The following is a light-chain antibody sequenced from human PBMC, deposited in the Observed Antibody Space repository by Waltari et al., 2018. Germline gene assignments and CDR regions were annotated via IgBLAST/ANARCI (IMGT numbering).Light chain of an antibody. CDR3: MQATHWPPGT. CDR1: QSFVHRDGNTY. V-gene: IGKV2-30*02. Sequence: DVGMTQSPLSLPVPLGQPASIPCRSSQSFVHRDGNTYLSWFQQKPGQSTRRLIYNLSNRDSGVPDRFSGSGSGTDFTLTISRVEAEDVGVYYCMQATHWPPGTFGQGTKVEIK. CDR2: NLS. J-gene: IGKJ1*01.